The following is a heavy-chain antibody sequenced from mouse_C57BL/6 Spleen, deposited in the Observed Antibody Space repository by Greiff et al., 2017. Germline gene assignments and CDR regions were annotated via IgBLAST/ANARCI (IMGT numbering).Heavy chain of an antibody. V-gene: IGHV1-19*01. CDR3: ATRDYDGGTWFAY. D-gene: IGHD2-4*01. J-gene: IGHJ3*01. Sequence: EVQLQQSGPVLVKPGASVKMSCKASGYTFTDYYMNWVKQSHGKSLEWIGVINPYNGGTSYNQKFKGKATLTVDKSSSTAYMELNSLTSEDSAVYYCATRDYDGGTWFAYWGQGTLVTVSA. CDR2: INPYNGGT. CDR1: GYTFTDYY.